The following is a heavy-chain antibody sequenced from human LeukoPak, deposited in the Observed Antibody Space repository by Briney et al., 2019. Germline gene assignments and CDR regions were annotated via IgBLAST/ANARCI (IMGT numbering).Heavy chain of an antibody. CDR2: ISGSGGTT. Sequence: GGSLRLSCAASEFTFSNYKMNRVRQAPGKGLEWVSAISGSGGTTYYANSVKGRFTISRDNSKNTLYLQMNSLRAEDTAVYYCAKEAADIVVVPAAMMDSWGQGTLVTVSS. V-gene: IGHV3-23*01. CDR3: AKEAADIVVVPAAMMDS. D-gene: IGHD2-2*01. J-gene: IGHJ5*01. CDR1: EFTFSNYK.